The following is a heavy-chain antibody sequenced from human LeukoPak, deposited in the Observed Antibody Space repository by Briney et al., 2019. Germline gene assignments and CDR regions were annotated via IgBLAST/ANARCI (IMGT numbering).Heavy chain of an antibody. V-gene: IGHV4-34*01. Sequence: SETLSLTCAVYGGSFSGYYWSWIRQPPGKGLEWIGEINHSGSTNYNPSLKSRVTISVDTSKNQFSLKLSSVTAADTAVYYCARASLANYYGSGSYNYWGQGTLVTVSS. CDR2: INHSGST. CDR1: GGSFSGYY. J-gene: IGHJ4*02. CDR3: ARASLANYYGSGSYNY. D-gene: IGHD3-10*01.